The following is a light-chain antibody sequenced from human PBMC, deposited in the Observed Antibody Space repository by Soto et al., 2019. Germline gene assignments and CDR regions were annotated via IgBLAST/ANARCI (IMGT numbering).Light chain of an antibody. CDR1: QSISNY. V-gene: IGKV1-39*01. CDR2: TAS. CDR3: QQSYTGPFI. J-gene: IGKJ3*01. Sequence: DVQMTQSPSSLSASIGDRVTMTCRASQSISNYLNWYQQKPGKAPKLLIYTASSLQSGVPSRFSGTGSGTDFTLTISSLQPEDFATYFCQQSYTGPFIFGPGTKVDIK.